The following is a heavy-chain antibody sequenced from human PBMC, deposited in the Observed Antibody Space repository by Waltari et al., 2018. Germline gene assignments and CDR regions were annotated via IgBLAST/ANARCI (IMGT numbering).Heavy chain of an antibody. D-gene: IGHD6-13*01. J-gene: IGHJ4*02. CDR3: ARRISAAGTDYFDY. Sequence: QVQLQESGPGLVKPSQTLSLTCTVSGGSVSSGNYYWSWIRQPAGKGREWIGRLYTSGNTNYNPARKSRVTMSADTSQNQIALRLSSVTAADTAVYYCARRISAAGTDYFDYWGQGTLVTVSS. V-gene: IGHV4-61*02. CDR2: LYTSGNT. CDR1: GGSVSSGNYY.